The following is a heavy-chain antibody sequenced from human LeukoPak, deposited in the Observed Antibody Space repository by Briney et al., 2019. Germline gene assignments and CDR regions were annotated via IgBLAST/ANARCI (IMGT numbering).Heavy chain of an antibody. CDR2: IYYSGST. Sequence: SQTLSLTCTVSGGSISSGGYYWSWIRQHPGKGLEWIGYIYYSGSTYYNPSLKSRVTISVETSKNQFSLKLSSVTAADTAVYYCAREEHSGYDSFDYWGQGTLVTVSS. J-gene: IGHJ4*02. V-gene: IGHV4-31*03. CDR1: GGSISSGGYY. CDR3: AREEHSGYDSFDY. D-gene: IGHD5-12*01.